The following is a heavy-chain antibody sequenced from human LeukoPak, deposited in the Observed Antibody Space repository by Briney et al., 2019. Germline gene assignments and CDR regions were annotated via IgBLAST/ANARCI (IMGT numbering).Heavy chain of an antibody. Sequence: GGSLRLSCEASVFSVTNNAMSWVRRAPRKGLEWVSHIFGGVDTYYADSVRGRFTTSRDSSKNTLYLQMNSLRAEDTAVYYCATSSRNWGPDGFDIWGQGIMVTVSS. D-gene: IGHD7-27*01. CDR3: ATSSRNWGPDGFDI. CDR2: IFGGVDT. J-gene: IGHJ3*02. CDR1: VFSVTNNA. V-gene: IGHV3-66*01.